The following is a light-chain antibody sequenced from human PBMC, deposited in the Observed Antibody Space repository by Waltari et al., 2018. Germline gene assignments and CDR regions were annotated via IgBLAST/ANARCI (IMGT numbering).Light chain of an antibody. CDR2: EAS. J-gene: IGKJ5*01. CDR3: QQRSNWPPIT. CDR1: QSVGSS. Sequence: EIVLTQSPVTLSLAPGERATLSCWASQSVGSSLAWYQQKPGKAPRRLMYEASNRATSVPARFNDSGSGTDFTLTIISLQSEDSAVYYCQQRSNWPPITFGQGTRLEIK. V-gene: IGKV3-11*01.